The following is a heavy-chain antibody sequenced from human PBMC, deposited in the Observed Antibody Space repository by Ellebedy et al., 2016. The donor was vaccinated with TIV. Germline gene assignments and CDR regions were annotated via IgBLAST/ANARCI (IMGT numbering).Heavy chain of an antibody. D-gene: IGHD3-10*01. CDR3: AKAIDEDYGSKTYGMDV. J-gene: IGHJ6*02. V-gene: IGHV3-74*01. Sequence: GESLKISXAASGFTFSSYWMYWVRQAPGKGLVWVSRINSDGSSTTYADSVKGQFTISRDNAKNTLYLQMNSLRAEDTAVYYCAKAIDEDYGSKTYGMDVWGQGTTVTVSS. CDR1: GFTFSSYW. CDR2: INSDGSST.